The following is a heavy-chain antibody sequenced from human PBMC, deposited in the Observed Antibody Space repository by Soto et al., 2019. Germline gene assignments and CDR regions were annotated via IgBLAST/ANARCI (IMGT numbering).Heavy chain of an antibody. CDR2: ISYDGSNK. CDR1: GFTFSSYA. Sequence: GGSLRLSCAASGFTFSSYAMHWVRQAPGKGLEWVAVISYDGSNKYYADSVKGRFTISRDNSKNTLYLQMNSLRAEDTAVYYCARVQGSQYSSSWYLDYWGQGTLVTVSS. J-gene: IGHJ4*02. V-gene: IGHV3-30-3*01. CDR3: ARVQGSQYSSSWYLDY. D-gene: IGHD6-13*01.